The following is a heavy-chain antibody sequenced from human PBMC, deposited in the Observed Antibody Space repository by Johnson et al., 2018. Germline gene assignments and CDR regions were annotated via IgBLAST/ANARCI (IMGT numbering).Heavy chain of an antibody. Sequence: QVQLVESGGGVVQPGRSLRLSCAASGFTFSDYALHWVRQAPGKGLEWVAVISYDGINKYYTDSVKGRFTISRDNSKNTVEPQMNNLGTEDAPGYYCVGVVGGWGYSFDSWAQGTLVSLSP. D-gene: IGHD2-15*01. V-gene: IGHV3-30-3*01. CDR2: ISYDGINK. CDR3: VGVVGGWGYSFDS. J-gene: IGHJ4*02. CDR1: GFTFSDYA.